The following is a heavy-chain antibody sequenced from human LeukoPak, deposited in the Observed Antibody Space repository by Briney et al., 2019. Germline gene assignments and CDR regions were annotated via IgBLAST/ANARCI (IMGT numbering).Heavy chain of an antibody. J-gene: IGHJ6*03. CDR1: GFTFSNYG. Sequence: GGSLRLSCAASGFTFSNYGMHWVRQAPGKGLEWVAFIRYDGSNKYYAESVKGRFTISRDNSNNTLYLQMNSLRAEDTAMYYCAKDRENYYYYYMDVWGKGTTVTISS. CDR3: AKDRENYYYYYMDV. CDR2: IRYDGSNK. V-gene: IGHV3-30*02.